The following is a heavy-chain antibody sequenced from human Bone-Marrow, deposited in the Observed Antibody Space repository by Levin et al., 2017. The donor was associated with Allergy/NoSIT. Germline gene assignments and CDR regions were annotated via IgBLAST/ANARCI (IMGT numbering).Heavy chain of an antibody. CDR3: AKPGRTS. CDR1: GFTFSTYA. Sequence: QTGGSLRLSCAASGFTFSTYAMSWVRQAPGKGLEWVSGISNSGGTTSYADSVKGRFTISRDNSKNTLFLQMNSLRAEDTAVYYCAKPGRTSWGQGSLVTVSS. V-gene: IGHV3-23*01. J-gene: IGHJ5*02. D-gene: IGHD2-2*01. CDR2: ISNSGGTT.